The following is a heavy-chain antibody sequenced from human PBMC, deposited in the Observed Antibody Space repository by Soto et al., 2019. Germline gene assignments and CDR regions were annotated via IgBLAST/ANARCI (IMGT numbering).Heavy chain of an antibody. V-gene: IGHV3-23*01. CDR1: GFTFSSYA. J-gene: IGHJ4*02. Sequence: RLSCAASGFTFSSYAMSWVRQAQGKGLKKVTDISGSGGSTYYADSVTGRFTISRDNSKNTLYLQMNSLRAEDIAVYYCAKDSPVAIVFFDYWGQGTLVTVSS. CDR3: AKDSPVAIVFFDY. D-gene: IGHD1-26*01. CDR2: ISGSGGST.